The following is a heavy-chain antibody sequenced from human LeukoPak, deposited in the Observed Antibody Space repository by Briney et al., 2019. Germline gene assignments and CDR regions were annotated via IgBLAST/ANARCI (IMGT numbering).Heavy chain of an antibody. D-gene: IGHD2-2*01. CDR3: AKVVVPAASARCDAFDI. CDR2: IRYDGSNK. V-gene: IGHV3-30*02. CDR1: GFTFSSYG. J-gene: IGHJ3*02. Sequence: GGSLRLSCAASGFTFSSYGMHWVRQAPGKGLEWVAFIRYDGSNKYYADSVKGRFTISRDNSKNTLYLQMNSLRAEDTAVYYCAKVVVPAASARCDAFDIWGQGTMVTVSS.